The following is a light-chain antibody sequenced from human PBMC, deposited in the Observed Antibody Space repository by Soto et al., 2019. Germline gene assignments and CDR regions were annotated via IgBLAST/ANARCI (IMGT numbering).Light chain of an antibody. CDR2: LNV. J-gene: IGLJ1*01. CDR1: SSNIGAGYD. CDR3: QSYDNSLSGSAV. V-gene: IGLV1-40*01. Sequence: SVLTQPLSVSGAPGRRVIISCTGSSSNIGAGYDVNWYQQLPGTAPKLLIYLNVNRPSGVPDRFSGSKSATSASLAISGLQAEDEAEYYCQSYDNSLSGSAVFGTGTKVTVL.